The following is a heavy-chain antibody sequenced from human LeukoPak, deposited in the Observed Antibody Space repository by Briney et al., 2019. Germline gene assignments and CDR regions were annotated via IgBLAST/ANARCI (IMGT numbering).Heavy chain of an antibody. D-gene: IGHD3-22*01. CDR3: AKSSGDYFFDY. V-gene: IGHV1-8*01. J-gene: IGHJ4*02. CDR2: MNPNSGNA. Sequence: ASVKVSCKASGYTFNDHDINWVRQAPGQGLEWLGRMNPNSGNAAYAQNLQGRVTMTWDSPTNTAFLEVIALRSDDTAVYFCAKSSGDYFFDYWGQGTLVTVSS. CDR1: GYTFNDHD.